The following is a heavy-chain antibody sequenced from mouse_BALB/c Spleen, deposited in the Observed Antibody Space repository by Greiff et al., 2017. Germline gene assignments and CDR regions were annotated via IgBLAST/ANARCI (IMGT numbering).Heavy chain of an antibody. CDR1: GYSITSDYA. CDR2: ISYSGST. V-gene: IGHV3-2*02. D-gene: IGHD2-4*01. Sequence: LQESGPGLVKPSQSLSLTCTVTGYSITSDYAWNWIRQFPGNKLEWMGYISYSGSTSYNPSLKSRISITRDTSKNQFFLQLNSVTTEDTATYYCARWGYDYDTWFAYWGQGTLVTVSA. J-gene: IGHJ3*01. CDR3: ARWGYDYDTWFAY.